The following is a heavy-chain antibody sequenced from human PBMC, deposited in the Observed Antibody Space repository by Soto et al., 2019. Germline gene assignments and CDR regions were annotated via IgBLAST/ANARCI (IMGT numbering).Heavy chain of an antibody. CDR2: ISSSSSYI. CDR3: ARDYDYVYYYYGMDV. V-gene: IGHV3-21*01. J-gene: IGHJ6*02. D-gene: IGHD3-16*01. Sequence: GGSLRLSCAASGFTFSSFSMNCVRQAPGKGLEWVSSISSSSSYIYYADSVKGRFTISRDNAKNSLYLQMNSLRAEDTAVYYCARDYDYVYYYYGMDVWGQGTTVTVSS. CDR1: GFTFSSFS.